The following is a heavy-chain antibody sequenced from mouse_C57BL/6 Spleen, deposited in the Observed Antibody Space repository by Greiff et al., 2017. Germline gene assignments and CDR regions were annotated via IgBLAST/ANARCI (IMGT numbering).Heavy chain of an antibody. V-gene: IGHV1-61*01. CDR1: GYTFTSYW. CDR3: ARSDDGYYGY. J-gene: IGHJ2*01. Sequence: QVQLQQPGAELVRPGSSVKLSCKASGYTFTSYWLDWVKQRPGQGLEWIGNIYPSDSETHYNQKFKDKATLTVDKSSSTAYMQLSSLTSEDSAVYYCARSDDGYYGYWGQGTTLTVSS. D-gene: IGHD2-3*01. CDR2: IYPSDSET.